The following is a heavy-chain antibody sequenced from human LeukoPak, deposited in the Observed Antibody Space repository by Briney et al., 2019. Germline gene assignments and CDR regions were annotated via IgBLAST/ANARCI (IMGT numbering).Heavy chain of an antibody. CDR2: IHDSGST. J-gene: IGHJ6*03. V-gene: IGHV4-31*03. Sequence: PSQTLSLTCTVSGGSISSGGYYWSWIRQHPGRGLEWIGYIHDSGSTYYNPSLKSRVTISVDTSKNQFSLKLSSVTAADTALYFCARVALWVRELSDHYYCYVDVWGKGTTVTVSS. D-gene: IGHD3-10*01. CDR3: ARVALWVRELSDHYYCYVDV. CDR1: GGSISSGGYY.